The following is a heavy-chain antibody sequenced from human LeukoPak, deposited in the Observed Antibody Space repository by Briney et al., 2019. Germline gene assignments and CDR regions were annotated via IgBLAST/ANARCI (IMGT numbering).Heavy chain of an antibody. J-gene: IGHJ6*03. V-gene: IGHV5-51*01. D-gene: IGHD6-6*01. CDR2: IYPGDSDT. Sequence: RGESLKISCKGSGYSFTSYWIGWVRQMPGKGLEWMGIIYPGDSDTRYSPSFQGQVTISADKSISTAYLQWSSLKASDTAMYYCARASVVSSSSEYYYYYMDVWGKGTTVTVSS. CDR1: GYSFTSYW. CDR3: ARASVVSSSSEYYYYYMDV.